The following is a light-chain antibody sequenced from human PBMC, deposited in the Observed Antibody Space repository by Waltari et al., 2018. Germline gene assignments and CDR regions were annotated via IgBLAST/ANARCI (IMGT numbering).Light chain of an antibody. Sequence: QAVLTQPSSLSASPGASASLTCTLRSGINVGTYRIYLSQRKPGSPPQLHLRYTADSDKQQGSGVPSRFSGSKDASANAGILLISGLQSEDEADYYCMIWHNSAWVFGGGTKLTVL. J-gene: IGLJ3*02. CDR3: MIWHNSAWV. V-gene: IGLV5-45*02. CDR1: SGINVGTYR. CDR2: YTADSDK.